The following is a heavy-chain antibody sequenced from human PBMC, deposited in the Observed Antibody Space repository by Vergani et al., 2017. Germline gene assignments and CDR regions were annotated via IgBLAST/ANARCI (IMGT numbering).Heavy chain of an antibody. D-gene: IGHD6-13*01. J-gene: IGHJ4*02. CDR2: ILGSGNA. CDR3: AXGSRAAGYSVPDS. V-gene: IGHV4-61*02. Sequence: QVQLQESGPGLVKPSQTLTLTCTVSGASMSSVGYYWTWIRQSAGKRLEWIGDILGSGNANYTPSFQGRVSMSVATSKNQFSLTLGSVNATDTAVYYCAXGSRAAGYSVPDSWGQGTRVTVSS. CDR1: GASMSSVGYY.